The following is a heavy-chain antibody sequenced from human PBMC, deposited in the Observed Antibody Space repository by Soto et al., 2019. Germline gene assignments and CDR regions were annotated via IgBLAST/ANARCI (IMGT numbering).Heavy chain of an antibody. J-gene: IGHJ6*02. CDR2: IYSGGST. CDR3: ARDPPATRHGMDV. Sequence: GGSLRLSCASSWFTGISNYMSWVRQAPGKGLEWVSVIYSGGSTYYADSVRGRFTISRDNSKNTLYLQMKSLRAEDTAVYYCARDPPATRHGMDVWGQGTTVTVSS. CDR1: WFTGISNY. V-gene: IGHV3-53*01.